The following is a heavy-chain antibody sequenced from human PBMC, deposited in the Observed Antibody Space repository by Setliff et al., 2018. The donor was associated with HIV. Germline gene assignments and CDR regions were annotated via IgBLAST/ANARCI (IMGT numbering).Heavy chain of an antibody. J-gene: IGHJ4*02. V-gene: IGHV4-39*01. CDR1: SGSISGSNYY. Sequence: SATLSLTCRVSSGSISGSNYYWGWLRQPPGKGLEWLGVVYYSGNTYYNPSLTSRVAISVDTSNNQFSLRLTSVTAEDTAIYYCASMIRGINSPIDFWGQGTLVTVSS. D-gene: IGHD3-10*01. CDR2: VYYSGNT. CDR3: ASMIRGINSPIDF.